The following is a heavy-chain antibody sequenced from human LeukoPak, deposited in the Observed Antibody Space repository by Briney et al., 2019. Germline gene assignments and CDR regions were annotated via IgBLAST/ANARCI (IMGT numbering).Heavy chain of an antibody. D-gene: IGHD2-15*01. J-gene: IGHJ3*02. CDR1: GFTFSSYA. Sequence: GGSLRLSCAASGFTFSSYAMSWVRQAPGKGLEWVAAITGNGSSTYYADSVKGRFTISRDNSKNTLYLQMNSLRAEDTAVYYCASDIVVVVAANIFDIWGQGTMVTVSS. CDR2: ITGNGSST. CDR3: ASDIVVVVAANIFDI. V-gene: IGHV3-23*01.